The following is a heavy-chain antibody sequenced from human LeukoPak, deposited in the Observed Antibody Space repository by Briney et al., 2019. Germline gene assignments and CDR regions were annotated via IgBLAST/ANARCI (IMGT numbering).Heavy chain of an antibody. J-gene: IGHJ4*02. CDR3: ARQIAWGVGRFDY. Sequence: PETLSLTCAVSGGSINTYFWSWIRQPPGKGLEWIGYMYYSGSTNYNPSLKSRATISMDTSKNQFSLKLNSVTAADTAVYYCARQIAWGVGRFDYWGQGTLATVSA. CDR2: MYYSGST. CDR1: GGSINTYF. V-gene: IGHV4-59*08. D-gene: IGHD3-10*01.